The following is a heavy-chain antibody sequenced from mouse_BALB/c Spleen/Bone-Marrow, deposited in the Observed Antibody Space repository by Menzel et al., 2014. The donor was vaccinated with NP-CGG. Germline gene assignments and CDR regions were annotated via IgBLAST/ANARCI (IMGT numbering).Heavy chain of an antibody. CDR2: SRNKANDYTT. Sequence: EVKLVESGGGLVQPGGSLILSCAPSGFTFSDFYMEWVRQPPGKRLEWIAASRNKANDYTTEYGASVKGRFIVSRDTSQSILYLQMNALRAEDTAIYYCARDPRWLLAMDYWGQGTSVTVSS. CDR3: ARDPRWLLAMDY. J-gene: IGHJ4*01. CDR1: GFTFSDFY. D-gene: IGHD2-3*01. V-gene: IGHV7-1*02.